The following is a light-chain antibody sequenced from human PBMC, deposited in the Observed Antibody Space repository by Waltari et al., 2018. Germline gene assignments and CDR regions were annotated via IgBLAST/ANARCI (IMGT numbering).Light chain of an antibody. CDR3: QQYSEWPRT. CDR2: DSS. CDR1: QSVSNN. V-gene: IGKV3-15*01. Sequence: MTQSPATLSMSPGERVIFSCRASQSVSNNLAWFQQKPGQAPRLLIYDSSTRATGVPVRFSGSGSGTEFTLTISSLQSEDFAVYYCQQYSEWPRTFGQGTKVEI. J-gene: IGKJ1*01.